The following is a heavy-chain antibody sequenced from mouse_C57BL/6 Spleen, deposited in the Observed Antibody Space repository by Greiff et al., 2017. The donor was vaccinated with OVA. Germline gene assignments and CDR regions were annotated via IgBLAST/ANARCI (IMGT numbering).Heavy chain of an antibody. Sequence: EVQLQQSGTVLARPGASVKMSCKTSGYTFTSYWMHWVKQRPGQGLEWIGAIYPGNSDTSYNQKFKGKAKLTAVTSASTAYMGLSSLTNEDSAVYYCTRANWDAMDYWGQGTSVTVSS. V-gene: IGHV1-5*01. J-gene: IGHJ4*01. D-gene: IGHD4-1*01. CDR3: TRANWDAMDY. CDR1: GYTFTSYW. CDR2: IYPGNSDT.